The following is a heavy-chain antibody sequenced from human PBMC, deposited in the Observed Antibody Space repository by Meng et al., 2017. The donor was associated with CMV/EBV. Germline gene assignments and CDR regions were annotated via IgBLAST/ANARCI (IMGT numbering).Heavy chain of an antibody. V-gene: IGHV6-1*01. D-gene: IGHD3-3*01. CDR3: ARETIFGVVIIWDWFDP. Sequence: SETLSLTCAISGDSVASNSAAWNWIRQSPPRGLEWLGRTYYRSKWYNDYAVSVKSRITINPDTSKNQFSLQLNSVTPEDTAVYYCARETIFGVVIIWDWFDPWGQGTLVTVSS. CDR1: GDSVASNSAA. CDR2: TYYRSKWYN. J-gene: IGHJ5*02.